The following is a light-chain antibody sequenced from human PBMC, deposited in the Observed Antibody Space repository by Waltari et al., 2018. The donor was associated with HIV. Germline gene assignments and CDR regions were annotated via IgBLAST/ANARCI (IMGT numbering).Light chain of an antibody. CDR2: DVN. V-gene: IGLV2-23*02. Sequence: QSALTQPPSVSGSPGQSITLSCSGTWRALGSYDLVSGYQHFPGKAPKRILYDVNERPSGVSPRYSGSKSGNTASLVISGLQSEDEADYYCCSYAGSGTFVVFGGGTRLTV. CDR3: CSYAGSGTFVV. J-gene: IGLJ3*02. CDR1: WRALGSYDL.